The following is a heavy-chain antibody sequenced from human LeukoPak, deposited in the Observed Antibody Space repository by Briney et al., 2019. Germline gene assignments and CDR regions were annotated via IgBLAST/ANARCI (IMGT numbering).Heavy chain of an antibody. CDR3: AKDSSPYYYDSSGYYPYWYFDL. CDR1: GFTFSIYA. CDR2: ISGSGGST. Sequence: GGSLRLSCAASGFTFSIYAMSWARLAPGEGLGWVSAISGSGGSTYYADSVKGRFTISRDNSKNTLDLQTNSLRAEDTAVYYCAKDSSPYYYDSSGYYPYWYFDLWGRGTLVTVSS. D-gene: IGHD3-22*01. J-gene: IGHJ2*01. V-gene: IGHV3-23*01.